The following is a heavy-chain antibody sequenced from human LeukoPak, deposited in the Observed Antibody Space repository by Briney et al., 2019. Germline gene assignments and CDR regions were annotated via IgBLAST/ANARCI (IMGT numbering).Heavy chain of an antibody. D-gene: IGHD1-26*01. V-gene: IGHV4-4*07. CDR2: IYASGST. Sequence: PSETLSLTCTVSGVSFRSYYWSWIRQPAGKELEWIGRIYASGSTDYNPSLKSPVTISLDTSNNQFSLKLTSVTDADTAVYFCAKAAGSRYFDLWGRGTLVTVSS. CDR1: GVSFRSYY. J-gene: IGHJ2*01. CDR3: AKAAGSRYFDL.